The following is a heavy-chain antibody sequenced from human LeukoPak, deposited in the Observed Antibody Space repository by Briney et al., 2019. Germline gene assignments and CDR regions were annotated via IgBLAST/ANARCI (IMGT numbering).Heavy chain of an antibody. D-gene: IGHD1-26*01. CDR2: ISDSGDIT. CDR1: GFTFSSYA. CDR3: AKDRRGGSYYAATLDI. J-gene: IGHJ3*02. Sequence: QTGGSLRLSCAASGFTFSSYAMSWVRRAPGKGLEWVSGISDSGDITYYADSVKGRFTISRDNSKNTLYVQMNSLRVEDTAVYFCAKDRRGGSYYAATLDIWGPGTMVTVSS. V-gene: IGHV3-23*01.